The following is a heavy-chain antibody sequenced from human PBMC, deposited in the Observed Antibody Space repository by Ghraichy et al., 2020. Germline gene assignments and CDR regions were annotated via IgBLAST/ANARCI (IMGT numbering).Heavy chain of an antibody. Sequence: SETLSLTCAVSGASISSYYWWSWVRKPPGKGLEWIGEIYHSGSTNYSPSLKSRVTISVDQSKNQFSLKVTSVTAADTAVYYCARTGAAEPFDYWGQGTLVTVSS. J-gene: IGHJ4*02. D-gene: IGHD1-1*01. V-gene: IGHV4-4*02. CDR1: GASISSYYW. CDR3: ARTGAAEPFDY. CDR2: IYHSGST.